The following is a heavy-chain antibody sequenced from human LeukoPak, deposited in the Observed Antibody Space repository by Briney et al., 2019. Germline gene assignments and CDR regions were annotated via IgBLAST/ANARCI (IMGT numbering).Heavy chain of an antibody. CDR1: GGSISSGDYY. CDR3: ARGRFGVKGAFDI. J-gene: IGHJ3*02. CDR2: IYYSGST. Sequence: SQTLSLTCTVSGGSISSGDYYWSWIRQPPGTGLEWIGYIYYSGSTYYNPSPKSRVTISVDTSKNQFSLKLSSVTAADTAVYYCARGRFGVKGAFDIWGQGTMVTVSS. D-gene: IGHD3-10*01. V-gene: IGHV4-30-4*01.